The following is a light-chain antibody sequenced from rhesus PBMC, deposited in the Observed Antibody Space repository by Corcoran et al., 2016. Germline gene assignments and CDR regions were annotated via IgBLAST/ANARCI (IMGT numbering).Light chain of an antibody. J-gene: IGLJ6*01. CDR2: EVS. Sequence: QAALTQPRSVSGSPGQSVTISCPGTSSDIGGYNYVSWYQHHPGTATKLMIYEVSKRPSGVSDRFSGSKSGKTASLTISGLQAEDEADYYCSSYAGSNTYVFGSGTKLTVL. CDR3: SSYAGSNTYV. CDR1: SSDIGGYNY. V-gene: IGLV2-32*02.